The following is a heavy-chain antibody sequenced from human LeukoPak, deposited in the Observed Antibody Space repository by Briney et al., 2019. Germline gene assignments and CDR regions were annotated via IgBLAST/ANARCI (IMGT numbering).Heavy chain of an antibody. CDR1: GGSFSGYY. V-gene: IGHV4-34*01. CDR3: ARGVPVALYYFDY. J-gene: IGHJ4*02. D-gene: IGHD2-2*01. Sequence: SETLSLTCAVYGGSFSGYYWSWIRQPPGKGLEWIGEINHSGSTNYNPSLKSRVTISVDTSKNQFSLKLSSVTAADTAVYYCARGVPVALYYFDYWGQGTLVTVSS. CDR2: INHSGST.